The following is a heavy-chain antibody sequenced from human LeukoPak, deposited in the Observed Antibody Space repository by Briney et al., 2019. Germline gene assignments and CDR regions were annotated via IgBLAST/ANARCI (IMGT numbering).Heavy chain of an antibody. V-gene: IGHV3-15*01. Sequence: GGSLRLSCAASGFTLRNAWMSWVRQAPGKGLEWVGRIKSKTDGETTDYAAPVRGRFTISRDDSNNTLSLQMNSLKIEDTAVYYCTTDAPNEYHSYYMDVWGKGTTVTVSS. CDR3: TTDAPNEYHSYYMDV. J-gene: IGHJ6*03. CDR2: IKSKTDGETT. D-gene: IGHD1-1*01. CDR1: GFTLRNAW.